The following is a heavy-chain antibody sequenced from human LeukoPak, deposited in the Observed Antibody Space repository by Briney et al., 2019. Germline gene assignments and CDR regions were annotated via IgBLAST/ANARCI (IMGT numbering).Heavy chain of an antibody. D-gene: IGHD6-19*01. Sequence: PGGSLRLSCAASGFTFSRYWMHWVRQAPGKGLEWLAVISSDLNNKYYADSVKGRFTISRDNSKNTLYLQLNSLGPEDTAIYYCARVGPYSSGYFDSWGQGTLVTVSS. CDR3: ARVGPYSSGYFDS. J-gene: IGHJ4*02. V-gene: IGHV3-30*03. CDR1: GFTFSRYW. CDR2: ISSDLNNK.